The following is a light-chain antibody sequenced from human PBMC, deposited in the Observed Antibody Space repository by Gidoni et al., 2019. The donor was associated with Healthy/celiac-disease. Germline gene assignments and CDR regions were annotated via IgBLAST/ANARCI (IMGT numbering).Light chain of an antibody. CDR1: NSAVGGYNY. J-gene: IGLJ2*01. Sequence: QSALTQPASVSGSPGQSITISCTGTNSAVGGYNYVSWYQQHPGKAPKLMIYEVSNRPSGVSNRFSGSKSGNTASLTISGLQAEDEADYYCSSYTSSSPVVFGGGTKLTVL. CDR3: SSYTSSSPVV. CDR2: EVS. V-gene: IGLV2-14*01.